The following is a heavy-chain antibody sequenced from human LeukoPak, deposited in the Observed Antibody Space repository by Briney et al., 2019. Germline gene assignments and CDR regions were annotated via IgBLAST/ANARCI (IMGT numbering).Heavy chain of an antibody. Sequence: GGSLRLSCAASGFTFSSYPMSWVRQAPGKGLEWVSGFSGGGDCTDYADSVKGRFTISRDISKNTLYLQMNSLTAEDTALYYCAKGRLVPAALFDYWGQGTLVTVSS. J-gene: IGHJ4*02. V-gene: IGHV3-23*01. CDR3: AKGRLVPAALFDY. CDR2: FSGGGDCT. CDR1: GFTFSSYP. D-gene: IGHD2-2*01.